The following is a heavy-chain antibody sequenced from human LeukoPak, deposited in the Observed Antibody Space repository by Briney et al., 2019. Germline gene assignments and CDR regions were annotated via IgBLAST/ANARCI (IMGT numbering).Heavy chain of an antibody. J-gene: IGHJ4*02. V-gene: IGHV3-74*03. D-gene: IGHD6-19*01. CDR1: GFTFSGYW. CDR3: AREPQWLVPEFDY. Sequence: GGSLRLSCTASGFTFSGYWMNWVRQAPGKGLVWVSRIGSDGGSTTYADSVKGRFTISRDNAKNSLYLQMNSLRAEDTAVYYCAREPQWLVPEFDYWGQGTLVTVSS. CDR2: IGSDGGST.